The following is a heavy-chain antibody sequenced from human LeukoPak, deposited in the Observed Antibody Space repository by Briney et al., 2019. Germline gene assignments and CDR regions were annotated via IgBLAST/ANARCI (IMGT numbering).Heavy chain of an antibody. Sequence: GGSLRLSCAASGFIFSSYGMHWVRQAPGKGLEWVAVIWYDGSKTYYADSVQGRFTVSRDNSKNTLYLQMSSLRDDDTAVYYCARYNTGRSYYWGQGAPVTVSS. CDR3: ARYNTGRSYY. CDR2: IWYDGSKT. J-gene: IGHJ4*03. D-gene: IGHD1-14*01. V-gene: IGHV3-33*01. CDR1: GFIFSSYG.